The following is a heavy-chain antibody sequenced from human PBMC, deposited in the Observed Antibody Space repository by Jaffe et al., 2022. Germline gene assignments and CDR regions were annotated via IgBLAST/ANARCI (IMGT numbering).Heavy chain of an antibody. CDR2: IRYDGSNK. V-gene: IGHV3-30*02. Sequence: QVQLVESGGGVVQPGGSLRLSCAASGFTFSSYGMHWVRQAPGKGLEWVAFIRYDGSNKYYADSVKGRFTISRDNSKNTLYLQMNSLRAEDTAVYYCAKDQVGSWYETYYYYYMDVWGKGTTVTVSS. J-gene: IGHJ6*03. D-gene: IGHD6-13*01. CDR1: GFTFSSYG. CDR3: AKDQVGSWYETYYYYYMDV.